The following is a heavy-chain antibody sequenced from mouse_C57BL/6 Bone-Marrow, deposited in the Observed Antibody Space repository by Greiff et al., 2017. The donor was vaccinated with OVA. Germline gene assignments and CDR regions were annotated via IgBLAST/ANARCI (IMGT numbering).Heavy chain of an antibody. CDR3: ADLFAY. J-gene: IGHJ3*01. CDR1: GYTFTSYW. CDR2: IDPSDSYT. V-gene: IGHV1-59*01. Sequence: QVQLQQPGAELVRPGTSVKLSCKASGYTFTSYWMHWVKQRPGQGLEWIGVIDPSDSYTNYNQKFKGKATLTVDTSSSTAYMQLSSLTSEDSAVYYCADLFAYWGQGTLVTVSA.